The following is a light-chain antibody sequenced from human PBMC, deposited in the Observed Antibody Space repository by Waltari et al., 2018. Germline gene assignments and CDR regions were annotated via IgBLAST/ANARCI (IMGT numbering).Light chain of an antibody. Sequence: SSALTQDPAVSVAFGHTVRITCQVDSLISYAANWYQQKPGQATIVVIYGKNNRPSAIRSRFSGSTSGDTASLSITRDQAEDEADYYCNSRDSSMNHHYVFGSGTKVTVL. J-gene: IGLJ1*01. CDR1: SLISYA. CDR2: GKN. CDR3: NSRDSSMNHHYV. V-gene: IGLV3-19*01.